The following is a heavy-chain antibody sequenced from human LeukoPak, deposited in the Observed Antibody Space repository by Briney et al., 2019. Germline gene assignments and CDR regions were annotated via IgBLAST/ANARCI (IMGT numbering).Heavy chain of an antibody. D-gene: IGHD2-21*02. Sequence: GGSLRLSCAASGFTFSTSAMHWVRRAPGKGLEYVSAISSNGGTTYYANSVKGRFTISRDNSKKTVFLQMGSLRTEDMAVYYCARGEPDCAGDCPYWYLDLWGRGTLVTVSS. CDR2: ISSNGGTT. CDR1: GFTFSTSA. CDR3: ARGEPDCAGDCPYWYLDL. J-gene: IGHJ2*01. V-gene: IGHV3-64*01.